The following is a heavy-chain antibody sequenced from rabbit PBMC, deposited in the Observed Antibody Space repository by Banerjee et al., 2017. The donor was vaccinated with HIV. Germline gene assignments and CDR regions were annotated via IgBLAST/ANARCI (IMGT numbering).Heavy chain of an antibody. V-gene: IGHV1S43*01. J-gene: IGHJ4*01. D-gene: IGHD1-1*01. CDR1: GFTISSGYW. CDR3: ARGYNAVIYYADL. Sequence: QSLEETGGGLVQPGESLTLSCKASGFTISSGYWISWVRQAPGKGLELIACIYTSSGTTWYASWVNGRFTISRSTSLNTVDLKMTSLTAADTATYFCARGYNAVIYYADLWGQGTLVTVS. CDR2: IYTSSGTT.